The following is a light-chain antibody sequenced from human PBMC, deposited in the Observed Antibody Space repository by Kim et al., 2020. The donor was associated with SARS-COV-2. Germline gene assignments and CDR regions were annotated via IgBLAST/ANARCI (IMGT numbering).Light chain of an antibody. Sequence: ELTQPPSASGTPGQRVTISCSGSSSNIGSNTVNWYQQLPGTAPKLLIYSNSQRPSRVPDRFSGSKSGTSASLAISGLQSEDEADYYCAAWDDSLKVVFGGGTQLTVL. CDR2: SNS. CDR3: AAWDDSLKVV. J-gene: IGLJ2*01. CDR1: SSNIGSNT. V-gene: IGLV1-44*01.